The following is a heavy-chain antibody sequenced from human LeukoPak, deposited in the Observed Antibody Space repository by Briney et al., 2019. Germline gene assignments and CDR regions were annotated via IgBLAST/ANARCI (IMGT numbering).Heavy chain of an antibody. CDR1: GYTFTSYG. J-gene: IGHJ5*02. D-gene: IGHD2-2*01. CDR2: IGAYNGNT. Sequence: ASVKVSCKSSGYTFTSYGISWVRPAPGQGLEWMGWIGAYNGNTNYAQKLQGRVTMTTDTSTSTAYMELRSLRSDDTAVYYCARDPLGYCSSTSCPGGWFDPWGQGTLVIVS. CDR3: ARDPLGYCSSTSCPGGWFDP. V-gene: IGHV1-18*01.